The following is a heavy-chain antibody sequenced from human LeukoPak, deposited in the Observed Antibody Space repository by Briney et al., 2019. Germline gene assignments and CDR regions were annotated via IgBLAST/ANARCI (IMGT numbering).Heavy chain of an antibody. CDR2: IGAYNGNT. Sequence: ASVKVSCKASGYTFTSYGISWVRQAPGQGLEWMGWIGAYNGNTNYAQKLQGRVTMATDTSTNTAYMELRSLRSDDTAVYYCARRGLNWNYDYWGQGTLVTVSS. CDR1: GYTFTSYG. J-gene: IGHJ4*02. CDR3: ARRGLNWNYDY. D-gene: IGHD1-7*01. V-gene: IGHV1-18*01.